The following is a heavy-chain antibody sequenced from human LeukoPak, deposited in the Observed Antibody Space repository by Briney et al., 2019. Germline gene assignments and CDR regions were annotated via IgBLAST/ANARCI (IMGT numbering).Heavy chain of an antibody. Sequence: GGSLRLSCAASGFPFSSYWMHWVRQVPGQGLLWVSRINSDGSATIYADSVRGRFTISRDNAKNTLYLQMSGLRVEDTAVYHCASDSPYYGMDVWGQGTTVTVSS. V-gene: IGHV3-74*01. J-gene: IGHJ6*02. CDR3: ASDSPYYGMDV. CDR2: INSDGSAT. CDR1: GFPFSSYW.